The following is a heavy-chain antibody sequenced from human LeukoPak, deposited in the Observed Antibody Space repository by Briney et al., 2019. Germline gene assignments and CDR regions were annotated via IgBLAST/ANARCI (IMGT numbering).Heavy chain of an antibody. D-gene: IGHD6-13*01. CDR1: GGSISSSSYY. Sequence: PSETLSLTCTVSGGSISSSSYYWGWIRQPPGKGLEWIGSIYYSGSTYYNPSLKSRVTISVDTSKNQFSLKLSSMTAADTAVYYCARPYSSQYYYYYMDVWGKGTTVTVSS. CDR2: IYYSGST. V-gene: IGHV4-39*01. CDR3: ARPYSSQYYYYYMDV. J-gene: IGHJ6*03.